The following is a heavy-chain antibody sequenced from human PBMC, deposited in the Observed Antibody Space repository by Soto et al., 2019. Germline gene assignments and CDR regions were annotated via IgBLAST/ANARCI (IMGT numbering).Heavy chain of an antibody. CDR1: GFTFSIYA. CDR3: AKDPLDLSFGFDY. CDR2: ISYDGRNN. D-gene: IGHD3-3*01. V-gene: IGHV3-30*04. J-gene: IGHJ4*02. Sequence: GGALRLSFVASGFTFSIYAMHWVRQAPGKGLAWVAVISYDGRNNYYEESPKGRFTISRDTSKNTPYLKMISLRAEDTAVYYCAKDPLDLSFGFDYWGQGTLVTVSS.